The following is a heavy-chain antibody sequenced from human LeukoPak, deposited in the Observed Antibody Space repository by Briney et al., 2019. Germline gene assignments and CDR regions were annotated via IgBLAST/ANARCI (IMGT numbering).Heavy chain of an antibody. CDR1: GFTFSNYA. CDR2: ISSSGGST. Sequence: GGSLRLSCAASGFTFSNYAMSWVRQAPGKGLEWVSDISSSGGSTYYADSVKGRFTISRDNSKNTLYLQMNSLRAEDTAVYYCARDAYDNSGYPHYWGQGTLVTVSS. V-gene: IGHV3-23*01. D-gene: IGHD3-22*01. CDR3: ARDAYDNSGYPHY. J-gene: IGHJ4*02.